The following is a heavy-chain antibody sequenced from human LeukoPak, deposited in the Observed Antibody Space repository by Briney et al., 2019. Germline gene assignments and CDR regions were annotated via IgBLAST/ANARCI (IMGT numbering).Heavy chain of an antibody. V-gene: IGHV5-51*01. D-gene: IGHD6-13*01. Sequence: GESLKISCKGSGYNFTSYWIGWVRQMSGKGLEWMGIIYPGDSDTRYSPSFQGQVTISADKSISTAYLQWSSLKASDTAMYYCASSSSSWYGTRVYAFDIWGQGTMATVSS. J-gene: IGHJ3*02. CDR2: IYPGDSDT. CDR1: GYNFTSYW. CDR3: ASSSSSWYGTRVYAFDI.